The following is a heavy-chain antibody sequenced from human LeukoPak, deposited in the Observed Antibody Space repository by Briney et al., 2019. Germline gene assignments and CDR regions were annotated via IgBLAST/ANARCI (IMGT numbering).Heavy chain of an antibody. J-gene: IGHJ6*03. Sequence: ASVKVSCKASGYTFTSYDINWVRQATGQGLEWMGWMNPNSGNTGYAQKFQGRVTITRNTSISTAYMELSSLRSEATAVYYCARGRNWGDLARAINYYYYYMDVWGKGTTVTVSS. CDR2: MNPNSGNT. V-gene: IGHV1-8*03. D-gene: IGHD3-16*01. CDR3: ARGRNWGDLARAINYYYYYMDV. CDR1: GYTFTSYD.